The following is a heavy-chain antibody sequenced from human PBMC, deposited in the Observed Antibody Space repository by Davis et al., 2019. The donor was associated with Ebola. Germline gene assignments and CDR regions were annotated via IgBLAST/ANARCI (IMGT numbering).Heavy chain of an antibody. V-gene: IGHV3-30-3*01. J-gene: IGHJ4*02. CDR2: ISYDGSNK. CDR1: GFTFSSYA. CDR3: ARDRLGYGDYEIDY. Sequence: PGGSLRLSCAASGFTFSSYAMHWVRQAPGKGLEWVAVISYDGSNKYYADSVKGRFTISRDNSKNTLYLQMNSLRAEDTAVYYCARDRLGYGDYEIDYWGQGTLVTVSS. D-gene: IGHD4-17*01.